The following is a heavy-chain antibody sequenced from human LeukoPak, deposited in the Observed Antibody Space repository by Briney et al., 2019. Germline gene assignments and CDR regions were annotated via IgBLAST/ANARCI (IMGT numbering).Heavy chain of an antibody. CDR3: ARVAKFYYGSETYYFFEH. V-gene: IGHV3-7*01. Sequence: GGSLRLSCAASGFTFTTYWMTWVRQAPGKGLEWVGDINQDGCEKYFVDSVKGRFTISRDNATNSLYLQMNSLRVEDTAVYYCARVAKFYYGSETYYFFEHWGQGTPVTASS. D-gene: IGHD3-10*01. CDR2: INQDGCEK. CDR1: GFTFTTYW. J-gene: IGHJ4*02.